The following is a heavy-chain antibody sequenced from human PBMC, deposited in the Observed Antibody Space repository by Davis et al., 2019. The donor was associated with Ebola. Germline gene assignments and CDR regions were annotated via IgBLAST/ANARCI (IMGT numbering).Heavy chain of an antibody. J-gene: IGHJ5*02. D-gene: IGHD1-26*01. CDR3: ANWVLVGPTT. Sequence: GESLKISCVASGFIFSSYWMHWVRQVPGKGLVWVSRISTDGSSTNYADSVKGRFTISRDNSKNTLYLQMNSLRAEDTAVYYCANWVLVGPTTWGQGTLVTVSS. CDR2: ISTDGSST. CDR1: GFIFSSYW. V-gene: IGHV3-74*01.